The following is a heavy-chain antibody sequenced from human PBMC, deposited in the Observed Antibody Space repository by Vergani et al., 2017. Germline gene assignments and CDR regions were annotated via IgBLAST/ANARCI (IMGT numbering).Heavy chain of an antibody. D-gene: IGHD6-13*01. Sequence: QVQLVQSGAEVKKPGSSVKVSCKASGGTFSSYTISWVRQAPGQGLEWMGRIIPILGIANYAQKFQGRVTITADKSTSTAYMELRSLRSDDTAVYYCARFSSSWYYYYGMDVWGQGTTVTVSS. V-gene: IGHV1-69*02. CDR2: IIPILGIA. J-gene: IGHJ6*02. CDR1: GGTFSSYT. CDR3: ARFSSSWYYYYGMDV.